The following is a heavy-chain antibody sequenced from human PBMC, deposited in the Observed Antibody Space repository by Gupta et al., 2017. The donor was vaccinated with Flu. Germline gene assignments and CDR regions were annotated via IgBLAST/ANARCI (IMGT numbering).Heavy chain of an antibody. Sequence: PGKGLEWIGEINHSGSTNYNPSLKSRVTISVDTSKNQFSLKLSSVTAADTAVYYCARGRNVVVPAAVRYFVNWGQGTLVTVSS. CDR2: INHSGST. V-gene: IGHV4-34*01. J-gene: IGHJ4*02. CDR3: ARGRNVVVPAAVRYFVN. D-gene: IGHD2-2*01.